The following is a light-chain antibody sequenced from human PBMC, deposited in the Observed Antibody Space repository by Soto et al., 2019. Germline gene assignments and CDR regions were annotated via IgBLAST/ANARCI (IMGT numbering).Light chain of an antibody. Sequence: QSVLTQPPSASGTPGQRVTISCSGSSSNIGSNYVYWYQQLPGTAPKLLIYRNNQRPSGVPDRFSGSKSGTSASLAISGLRSEDEADYYCAAWDDSLSGLNWVSGGGTKVTVL. V-gene: IGLV1-47*01. J-gene: IGLJ3*02. CDR2: RNN. CDR3: AAWDDSLSGLNWV. CDR1: SSNIGSNY.